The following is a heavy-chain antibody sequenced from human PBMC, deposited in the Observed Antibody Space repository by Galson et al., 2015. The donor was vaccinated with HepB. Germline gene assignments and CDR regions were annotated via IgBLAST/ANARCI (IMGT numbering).Heavy chain of an antibody. Sequence: SLRLSRAASTFIFSTYSMNWVRQAPGKGLEWISYISSSSTTIYYADSVQGRFTISRDNAKNSLYLQMNSLRDEDTAVYYCVFLRGNDLKPLDYWGQGTLVTVSS. CDR3: VFLRGNDLKPLDY. CDR1: TFIFSTYS. CDR2: ISSSSTTI. J-gene: IGHJ4*02. D-gene: IGHD4-23*01. V-gene: IGHV3-48*02.